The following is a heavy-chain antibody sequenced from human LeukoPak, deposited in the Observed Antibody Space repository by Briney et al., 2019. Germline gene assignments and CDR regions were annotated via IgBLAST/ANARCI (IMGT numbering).Heavy chain of an antibody. CDR1: GFPFSSYS. V-gene: IGHV3-21*01. D-gene: IGHD1-26*01. CDR2: ISSSSSYI. Sequence: GGSLELSGAASGFPFSSYSRNWARQAPGGGLEWVSSISSSSSYIYYADSVKGRFTISRDNAKNSLYLQMNSLRAEDTAVYYCAKGEADLDYWGQGTLVTVSS. J-gene: IGHJ4*02. CDR3: AKGEADLDY.